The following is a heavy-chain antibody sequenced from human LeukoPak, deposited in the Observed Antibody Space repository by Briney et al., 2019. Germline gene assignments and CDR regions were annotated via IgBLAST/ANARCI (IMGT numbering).Heavy chain of an antibody. CDR2: INPNSGGT. Sequence: ASVKVSRKASGYTFTGYYMHWVRQAPGQGLEWLGWINPNSGGTNYAQKFQGRVTMTRDTSISTAYMELSRLRSDDTAVYYCARTEMGNIVVVPAAMSRFDPWGQGTLVTVSS. CDR3: ARTEMGNIVVVPAAMSRFDP. CDR1: GYTFTGYY. J-gene: IGHJ5*02. V-gene: IGHV1-2*02. D-gene: IGHD2-2*01.